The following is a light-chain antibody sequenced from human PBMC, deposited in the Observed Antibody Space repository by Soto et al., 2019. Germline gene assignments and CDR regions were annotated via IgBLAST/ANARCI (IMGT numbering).Light chain of an antibody. CDR3: QQYISYSAIT. CDR1: QSISSW. CDR2: KAS. Sequence: DIQMTQSPSTLSASVGDRVTITCRASQSISSWLAWYQQKPGKAPKLLIYKASTLESGVPSRFSGSGSGTEFTLTFSSLQPDDFATYYCQQYISYSAITFGQGTKLQIK. V-gene: IGKV1-5*03. J-gene: IGKJ2*01.